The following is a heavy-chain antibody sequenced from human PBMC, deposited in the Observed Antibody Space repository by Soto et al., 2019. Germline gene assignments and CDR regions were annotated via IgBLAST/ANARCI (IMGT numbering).Heavy chain of an antibody. CDR3: AIGFNQRITIFGVVNSYFYMDV. J-gene: IGHJ6*03. CDR1: GYTFTSYD. V-gene: IGHV1-8*01. D-gene: IGHD3-3*01. CDR2: MNPNSGNT. Sequence: ASVKVSCKASGYTFTSYDINWVRQATGQGLEWMGWMNPNSGNTGYAQKFQGRVTMTRNTSISTAYMELSSLRSEDTAVYYCAIGFNQRITIFGVVNSYFYMDVWGKGTTVTVSS.